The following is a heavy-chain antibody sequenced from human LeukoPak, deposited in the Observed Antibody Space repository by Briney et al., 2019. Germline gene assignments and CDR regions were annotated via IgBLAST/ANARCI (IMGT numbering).Heavy chain of an antibody. V-gene: IGHV1-18*01. J-gene: IGHJ5*02. CDR2: ISAYNGDT. CDR3: ARASDPWLQLT. CDR1: GYAFTNYY. Sequence: ASVKVSCKASGYAFTNYYIKWVRQAPGQGLEWMGWISAYNGDTSYAQKFQGRVTMTTDTSTDTAYMELRSLRAEDTAVYYCARASDPWLQLTWGQGTLVTVSS. D-gene: IGHD5-24*01.